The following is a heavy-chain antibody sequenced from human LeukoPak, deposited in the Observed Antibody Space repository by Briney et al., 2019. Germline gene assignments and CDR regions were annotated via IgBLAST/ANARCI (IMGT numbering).Heavy chain of an antibody. D-gene: IGHD2-2*01. V-gene: IGHV1-2*06. CDR2: INPNSGGT. CDR1: GYTFTCYY. Sequence: ASVKVSCKASGYTFTCYYMHWVRQAPGQGLEWMGRINPNSGGTNYAQKFQGRVTMTRDTSISTAYMELSRLRSDDTAVYYCARTWGYCSSTSCRDAFDIWGQGTMVTVSS. CDR3: ARTWGYCSSTSCRDAFDI. J-gene: IGHJ3*02.